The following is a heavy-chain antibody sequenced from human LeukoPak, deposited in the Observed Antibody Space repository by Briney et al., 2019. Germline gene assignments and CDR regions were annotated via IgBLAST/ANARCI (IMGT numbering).Heavy chain of an antibody. Sequence: GGSLRLSCAASGFTFSNYAMSWVRQAPGKGLEWVSGISGSGGSTYYADSVKGRFTISRDNPKSTLYLQMNSLRAEDTAVYYCAKDVTGSMYYFGYWGQGTLVTVSS. V-gene: IGHV3-23*01. CDR2: ISGSGGST. CDR3: AKDVTGSMYYFGY. J-gene: IGHJ4*02. D-gene: IGHD3-9*01. CDR1: GFTFSNYA.